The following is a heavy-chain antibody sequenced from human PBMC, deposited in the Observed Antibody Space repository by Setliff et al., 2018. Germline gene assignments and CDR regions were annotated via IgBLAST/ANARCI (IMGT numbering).Heavy chain of an antibody. J-gene: IGHJ6*03. CDR2: ISSSSSYI. D-gene: IGHD6-13*01. Sequence: PGGSLRLSCAASGFTFSSYSMNWVRQAPGKGLEWVSSISSSSSYIYYADSVKGRFTISRDNAKNSLYLQMNSLRAEDTAVYYCARARGSSWLFYYMDVWGKGTTVTVSS. CDR1: GFTFSSYS. CDR3: ARARGSSWLFYYMDV. V-gene: IGHV3-21*01.